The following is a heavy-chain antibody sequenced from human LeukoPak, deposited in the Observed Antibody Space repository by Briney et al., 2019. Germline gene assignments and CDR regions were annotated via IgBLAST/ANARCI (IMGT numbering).Heavy chain of an antibody. V-gene: IGHV1-2*06. J-gene: IGHJ4*02. CDR3: VRDLSGINATSRGEDY. CDR2: INPKNGDT. CDR1: GYTFNGYY. D-gene: IGHD1-20*01. Sequence: GASVKVSCKASGYTFNGYYMYRVRQAPGQGLEWMGRINPKNGDTNYAQKFQGRVTMTRDTSINMAYMELNRLRSDDTAVYYCVRDLSGINATSRGEDYWGQGTLVTVSS.